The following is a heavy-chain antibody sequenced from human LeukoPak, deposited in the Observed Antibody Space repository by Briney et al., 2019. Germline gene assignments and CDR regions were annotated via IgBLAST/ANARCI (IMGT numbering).Heavy chain of an antibody. J-gene: IGHJ4*02. CDR2: ISSSSSYI. CDR1: GFTFSSYS. Sequence: GGSLRLSCAASGFTFSSYSMNWVRQAPGKGLDWVSSISSSSSYIYYADSVKGRFTISRDNAKNSLYLQMNSLRAEDTAVYYCARDAAGYFDYWGQGTLVTVSS. D-gene: IGHD6-19*01. CDR3: ARDAAGYFDY. V-gene: IGHV3-21*01.